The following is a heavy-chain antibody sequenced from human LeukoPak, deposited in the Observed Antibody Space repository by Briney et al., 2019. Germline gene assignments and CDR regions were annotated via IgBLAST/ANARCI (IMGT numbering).Heavy chain of an antibody. CDR1: GGSISSSTYY. CDR2: IYYSETT. Sequence: SETLSLTCTVSGGSISSSTYYWGCIRQSPGKGLERNGSIYYSETTNYNPSLKSLVTISVDSSTNQYPLRLRSVTAANTVVYYSARGRGNYNDWGQGTLVTV. J-gene: IGHJ4*02. CDR3: ARGRGNYND. V-gene: IGHV4-39*01. D-gene: IGHD1-7*01.